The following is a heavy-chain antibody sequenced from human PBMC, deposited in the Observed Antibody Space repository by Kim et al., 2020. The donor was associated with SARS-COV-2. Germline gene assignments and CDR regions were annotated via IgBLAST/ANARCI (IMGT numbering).Heavy chain of an antibody. D-gene: IGHD2-2*01. V-gene: IGHV3-64D*06. J-gene: IGHJ4*02. CDR1: GFTFSSYA. Sequence: GGSLRLSCSASGFTFSSYAMHWVRQAPGKGLEYVSAISSNGGSTYYADSVKGRFTISRDNSKNTLYLQMSSLRAEDTAVYYCVRPPPIVVVPAAMGADDYWGQGTLVTVSS. CDR2: ISSNGGST. CDR3: VRPPPIVVVPAAMGADDY.